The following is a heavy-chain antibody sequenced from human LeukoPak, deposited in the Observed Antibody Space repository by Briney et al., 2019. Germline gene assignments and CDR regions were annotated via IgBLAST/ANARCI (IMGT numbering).Heavy chain of an antibody. V-gene: IGHV4-39*01. J-gene: IGHJ1*01. CDR2: IYYSGRT. CDR3: ARRRYYDGSGYLE. D-gene: IGHD3-22*01. Sequence: SETLSLTCSVSGDSVSRSDSHWAWIRQPPGKGLEWIGTIYYSGRTYYSPSLKSRVTMSVDPSNNQFSLNLRSVTAADTAVYYCARRRYYDGSGYLEWGQGTLLSVSS. CDR1: GDSVSRSDSH.